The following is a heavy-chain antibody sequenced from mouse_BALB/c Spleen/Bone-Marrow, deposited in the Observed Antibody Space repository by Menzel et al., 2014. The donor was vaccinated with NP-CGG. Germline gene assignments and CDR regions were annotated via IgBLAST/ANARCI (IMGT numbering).Heavy chain of an antibody. V-gene: IGHV7-3*02. D-gene: IGHD2-14*01. CDR3: ARGDYRYDGWYFDV. CDR1: GFTFTDYY. Sequence: EVQLQQSGGGLVQSGGSLRLSGATSGFTFTDYYMSWVRRPPGKALEWLGFIRNKANGYTTEYSASVKGRFTISRDNSQSILYLQMNTLRAEDSATYYCARGDYRYDGWYFDVWGAGTTVTVSS. CDR2: IRNKANGYTT. J-gene: IGHJ1*01.